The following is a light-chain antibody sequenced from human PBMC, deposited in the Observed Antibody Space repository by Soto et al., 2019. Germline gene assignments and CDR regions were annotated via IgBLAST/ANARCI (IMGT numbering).Light chain of an antibody. J-gene: IGLJ2*01. CDR2: EVS. V-gene: IGLV2-8*01. Sequence: QSALTQPPSAYGSPGQSVTISCTGTSSNVGGYNYVSWYQQHPGKAPKLMISEVSKRPSGVPDRFSGSKSGNTASLTVSGLQAEDEADYYCSSFAGNNNLVFGGGTKLTVL. CDR3: SSFAGNNNLV. CDR1: SSNVGGYNY.